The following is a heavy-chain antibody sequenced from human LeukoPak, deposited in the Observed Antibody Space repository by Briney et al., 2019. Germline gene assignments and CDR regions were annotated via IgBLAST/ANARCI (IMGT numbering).Heavy chain of an antibody. CDR1: GLTFSGYW. V-gene: IGHV3-7*01. Sequence: PGGSLRLSCEVSGLTFSGYWVTWVRQAPGKGLEWVANINQDASEKYYVESVKGRFAISRDNAKNSLYLQMNSLRAEDTAVYYCARALLWFGETGYMDVWGKGTTVTVSS. D-gene: IGHD3-10*01. CDR2: INQDASEK. CDR3: ARALLWFGETGYMDV. J-gene: IGHJ6*03.